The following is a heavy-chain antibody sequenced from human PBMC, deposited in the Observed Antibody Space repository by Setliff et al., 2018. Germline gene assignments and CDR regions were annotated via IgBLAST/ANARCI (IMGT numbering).Heavy chain of an antibody. Sequence: ASVKVSCKASGGTFSNFDINWVRQAPGQGLEWMGRVFTATDDTQFRTEFQGRVSVTRDTSMSTTYMELSGLRSDDTAVYYCVRQDILTGYYAFDYWGQGTLVTVSS. V-gene: IGHV1-2*06. CDR1: GGTFSNFD. D-gene: IGHD3-9*01. CDR2: VFTATDDT. CDR3: VRQDILTGYYAFDY. J-gene: IGHJ4*02.